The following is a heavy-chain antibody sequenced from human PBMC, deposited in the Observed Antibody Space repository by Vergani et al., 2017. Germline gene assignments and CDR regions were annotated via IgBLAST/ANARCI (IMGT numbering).Heavy chain of an antibody. V-gene: IGHV4-4*02. J-gene: IGHJ4*02. CDR3: ARGKGELLWFGETTRGHYYFDY. CDR1: GGSISSSNW. CDR2: IYHSGST. D-gene: IGHD3-10*01. Sequence: QVQLQESGPGLVKPSGTLSLTCAVSGGSISSSNWWSWVRQPPGKGLEWIGEIYHSGSTNYNPSLKSRVTISVDKSKNQFSLKLSSVTAADTAVYYCARGKGELLWFGETTRGHYYFDYWGQGTLVTVSS.